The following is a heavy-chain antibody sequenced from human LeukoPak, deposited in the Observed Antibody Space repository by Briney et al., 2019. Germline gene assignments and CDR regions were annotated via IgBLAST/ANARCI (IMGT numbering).Heavy chain of an antibody. Sequence: HPGGSLRLSCAASGFTFSSYAMSWVRQAPGKGLEWVSAIGGSGGSTYYADSVKGRFTISRDNSKNTLYLQMNSLRAEDTAVYYCAKDLFHCSGGSCRYYYYYGMDVWGQGTTVTVSS. V-gene: IGHV3-23*01. CDR1: GFTFSSYA. CDR3: AKDLFHCSGGSCRYYYYYGMDV. J-gene: IGHJ6*02. D-gene: IGHD2-15*01. CDR2: IGGSGGST.